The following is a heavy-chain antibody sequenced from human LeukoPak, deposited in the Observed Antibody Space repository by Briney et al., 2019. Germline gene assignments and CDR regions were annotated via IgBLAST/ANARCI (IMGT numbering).Heavy chain of an antibody. CDR3: ATGPQFYYYYMDV. CDR1: GGSISSYY. CDR2: IYYSGST. Sequence: SETLSLTCTVSGGSISSYYWSWIRQPPGKGLGWIGYIYYSGSTNYNPSLKSRVTISVDTSKNQFSLKLSSVTAADTAVYYCATGPQFYYYYMDVWGKGTTVTVSS. J-gene: IGHJ6*03. V-gene: IGHV4-59*01.